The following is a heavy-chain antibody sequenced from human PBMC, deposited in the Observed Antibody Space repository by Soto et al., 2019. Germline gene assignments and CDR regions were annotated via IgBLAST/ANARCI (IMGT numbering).Heavy chain of an antibody. J-gene: IGHJ5*02. CDR2: ISDDGTNK. V-gene: IGHV3-30-3*01. CDR1: GFTFSTYA. D-gene: IGHD3-10*01. CDR3: HREGHGDWFDP. Sequence: GGSLRLSCAASGFTFSTYAMHWVRQAPGKGLEWVATISDDGTNKFYADSVKGRFTISRDNSKDTLYLQMNGLRPEDTAMYYCHREGHGDWFDPWGQGTLVTVSS.